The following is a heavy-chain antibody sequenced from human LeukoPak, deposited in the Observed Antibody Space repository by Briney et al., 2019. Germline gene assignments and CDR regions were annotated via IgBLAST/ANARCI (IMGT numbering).Heavy chain of an antibody. J-gene: IGHJ3*02. Sequence: GGSLRLSCAASGFTFSSYGMHWVRQAPGKGLEWVAFIRYDGGNKYYADSVKGRFTISRDNAKNSLYLQVNSLRAEDTAVYYCARGSRFGVVGRDAFDIWGQGTVVTVSS. V-gene: IGHV3-30*02. CDR1: GFTFSSYG. CDR2: IRYDGGNK. CDR3: ARGSRFGVVGRDAFDI. D-gene: IGHD3-3*01.